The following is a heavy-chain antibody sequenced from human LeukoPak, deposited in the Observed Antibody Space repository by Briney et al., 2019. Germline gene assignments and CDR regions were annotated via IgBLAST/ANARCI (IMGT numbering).Heavy chain of an antibody. Sequence: SQTLSLTCTVSGGSIRSGDFYWSWIRQPPGKGLEWIGYIYYGGSTYYNPSLKSRVTISVDTSKNQFSLKLSSVTAADTAVYYCARGYGGGYDLWGQGTLVTVSS. CDR2: IYYGGST. CDR1: GGSIRSGDFY. V-gene: IGHV4-30-4*01. CDR3: ARGYGGGYDL. D-gene: IGHD4-23*01. J-gene: IGHJ5*02.